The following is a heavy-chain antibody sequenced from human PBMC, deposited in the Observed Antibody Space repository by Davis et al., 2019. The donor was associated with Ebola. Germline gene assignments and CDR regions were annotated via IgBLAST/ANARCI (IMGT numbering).Heavy chain of an antibody. J-gene: IGHJ5*02. CDR3: ARRSRYYGSGSYSDWFDP. CDR1: GGSISSYY. CDR2: IYYSGST. Sequence: SETLSLTCTVSGGSISSYYWSWIRQPPGKGLEWIGYIYYSGSTNYNPSLKSRVTISVDTSKNQFSLKLSSVTAADTAVYYCARRSRYYGSGSYSDWFDPWGQGTLVTVSS. V-gene: IGHV4-59*08. D-gene: IGHD3-10*01.